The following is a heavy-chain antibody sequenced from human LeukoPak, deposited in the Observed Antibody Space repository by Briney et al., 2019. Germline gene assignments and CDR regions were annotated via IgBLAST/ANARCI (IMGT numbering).Heavy chain of an antibody. V-gene: IGHV3-30*02. CDR1: GFTFTSHG. J-gene: IGHJ4*02. CDR3: AKGGERGTFYFDY. CDR2: IRSDGTNK. D-gene: IGHD1-1*01. Sequence: GGSLRLSCAASGFTFTSHGTHWVRQAPGKGLEWVAFIRSDGTNKYYAGSVKGRFTISRDISKNTLYLQMNSLRAEDTAVYYCAKGGERGTFYFDYWGQGTLVTVSS.